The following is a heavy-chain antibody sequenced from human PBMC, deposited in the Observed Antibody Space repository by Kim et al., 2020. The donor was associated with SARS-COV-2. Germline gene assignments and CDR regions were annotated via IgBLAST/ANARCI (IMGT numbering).Heavy chain of an antibody. J-gene: IGHJ4*02. Sequence: SETLSLTCTVSGGSISRDDHYWSWIRQYPGKGLELIGYIYYSGTTYYNPSLGSRAVISVDPSNSRFSLSLSSVTAADTAVYYCVRETGHCHGCACFPLDWGQGTLVTVSS. V-gene: IGHV4-31*03. D-gene: IGHD2-21*02. CDR1: GGSISRDDHY. CDR3: VRETGHCHGCACFPLD. CDR2: IYYSGTT.